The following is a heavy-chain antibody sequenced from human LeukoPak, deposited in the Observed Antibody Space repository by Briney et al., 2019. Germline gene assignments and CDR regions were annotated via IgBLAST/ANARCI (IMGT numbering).Heavy chain of an antibody. Sequence: PGGSLRLSCAASGFTFSSYGMSWVRQAPGKGLEWVSAISGSGGSTYYADSVKGRFTISRDNSKNTLYLQMNSLRAEDTAVYYCARDQEVGATRFDYWGQGTLVTVSS. CDR2: ISGSGGST. J-gene: IGHJ4*02. CDR1: GFTFSSYG. CDR3: ARDQEVGATRFDY. V-gene: IGHV3-23*01. D-gene: IGHD1-26*01.